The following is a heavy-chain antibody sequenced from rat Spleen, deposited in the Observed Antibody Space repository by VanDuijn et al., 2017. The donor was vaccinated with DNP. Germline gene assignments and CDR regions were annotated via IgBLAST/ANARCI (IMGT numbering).Heavy chain of an antibody. CDR3: TRMGYYGYKGY. V-gene: IGHV4-2*01. CDR1: GFNFNDYW. J-gene: IGHJ2*01. Sequence: EVKLVESGGGLVQPGRSLKLSCAASGFNFNDYWMGWVRQAPGKGLEWIGEINKDGNTINYTPSLKDKFTISRDNAQNTLYLQMSTLGSEDTAIYYCTRMGYYGYKGYWGQGVM. CDR2: INKDGNTI. D-gene: IGHD1-9*01.